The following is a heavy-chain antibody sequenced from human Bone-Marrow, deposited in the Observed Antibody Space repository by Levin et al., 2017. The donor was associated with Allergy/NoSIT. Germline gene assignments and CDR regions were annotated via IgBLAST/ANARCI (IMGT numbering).Heavy chain of an antibody. CDR3: ARHENWGSGALDAFDI. V-gene: IGHV4-59*08. CDR1: GGSITGLY. J-gene: IGHJ3*02. Sequence: ESLKISCAVSGGSITGLYCSWIRQPPGEGLEWIGYSHYRGSTHYNPSLKSRVTISVDMSKNHFSLKLSSVTAADTAMYYCARHENWGSGALDAFDIWGQGTMVTVSS. CDR2: SHYRGST. D-gene: IGHD7-27*01.